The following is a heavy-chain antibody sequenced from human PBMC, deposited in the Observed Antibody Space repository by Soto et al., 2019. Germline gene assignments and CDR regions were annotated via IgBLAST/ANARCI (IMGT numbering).Heavy chain of an antibody. CDR1: GASISSYY. CDR3: SIDQNGCPHLDH. J-gene: IGHJ4*02. Sequence: QVQLQESGPGLVKPSETLSLTCTVSGASISSYYWSWIRQPPGKGLEWVGLIFHSGSTNCNPSLKSRVTFSVETSKNPFSLKLTSVTAADTAVYYWSIDQNGCPHLDHWGQRILITVPS. D-gene: IGHD2-8*01. V-gene: IGHV4-59*01. CDR2: IFHSGST.